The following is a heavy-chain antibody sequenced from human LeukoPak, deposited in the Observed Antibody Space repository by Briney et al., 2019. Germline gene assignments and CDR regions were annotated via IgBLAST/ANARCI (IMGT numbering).Heavy chain of an antibody. J-gene: IGHJ6*03. CDR3: TREAAGYYYYYMDV. CDR1: GFTFGDYA. D-gene: IGHD6-13*01. Sequence: GGSLRLSCTASGFTFGDYAMSWVRQAPGKGLEWVGFIRSKAYGGTTEYAASVKGRFTISRDNSKSIVYLQMNSLKTEDTAVYYCTREAAGYYYYYMDVWGKGTTVTISS. CDR2: IRSKAYGGTT. V-gene: IGHV3-49*04.